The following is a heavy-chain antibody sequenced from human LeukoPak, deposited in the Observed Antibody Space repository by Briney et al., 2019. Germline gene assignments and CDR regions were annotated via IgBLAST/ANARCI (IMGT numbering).Heavy chain of an antibody. Sequence: GGSLRLSCAASGFTFSSYWMHWVRQAPGKGLMWVSRINGDGTITTYADSVRGRVTISRDNARNTLFLQMNSLRAEDTAVYYCVGGRKVGAIEYWLDPWGQGTLVTVSS. CDR3: VGGRKVGAIEYWLDP. J-gene: IGHJ5*02. D-gene: IGHD1-26*01. V-gene: IGHV3-74*01. CDR1: GFTFSSYW. CDR2: INGDGTIT.